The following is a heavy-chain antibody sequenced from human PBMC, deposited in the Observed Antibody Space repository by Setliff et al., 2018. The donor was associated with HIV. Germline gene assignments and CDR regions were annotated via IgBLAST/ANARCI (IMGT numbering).Heavy chain of an antibody. Sequence: GASVKVSCKASGYTFTDYYIHWVRQAPGQGLEWMGWIYPNTGGTNYAQKFQGRVTMTRDTSISTAYMELSRLRSDDTAMYYCARRASKASLDYWGQGTLVTVSS. J-gene: IGHJ4*02. CDR2: IYPNTGGT. V-gene: IGHV1-2*02. CDR1: GYTFTDYY. CDR3: ARRASKASLDY.